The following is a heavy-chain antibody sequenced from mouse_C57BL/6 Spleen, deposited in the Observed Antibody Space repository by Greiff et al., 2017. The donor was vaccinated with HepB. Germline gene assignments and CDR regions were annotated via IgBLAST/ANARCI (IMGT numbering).Heavy chain of an antibody. CDR3: ARSGDGYSPFGY. V-gene: IGHV1-52*01. J-gene: IGHJ3*01. D-gene: IGHD2-3*01. CDR2: IDPSDSET. Sequence: QVQLQQSGAELVRPGSSVKLSCKASGYTFTSYWMHWVKQRPIQGLEWIGNIDPSDSETHYNQKFKDKATLTVDKSSSTAYMQLSSLTSEDSAVYYCARSGDGYSPFGYWGQGTLVTVSA. CDR1: GYTFTSYW.